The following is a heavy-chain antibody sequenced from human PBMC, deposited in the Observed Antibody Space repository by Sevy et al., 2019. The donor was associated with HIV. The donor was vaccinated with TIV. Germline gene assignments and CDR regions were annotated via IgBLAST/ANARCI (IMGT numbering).Heavy chain of an antibody. Sequence: GGYLRLSCTASGFTFGDYCMSWVRQAPGKGLEWVAFLKSDVYGGTVDHAASVRGRFVISRDDSKTIAYLQMNDLKTEDTGVYYCTRGKAAQSIFDYWGQGALVTVSS. CDR3: TRGKAAQSIFDY. J-gene: IGHJ4*02. D-gene: IGHD3-16*01. V-gene: IGHV3-49*04. CDR2: LKSDVYGGTV. CDR1: GFTFGDYC.